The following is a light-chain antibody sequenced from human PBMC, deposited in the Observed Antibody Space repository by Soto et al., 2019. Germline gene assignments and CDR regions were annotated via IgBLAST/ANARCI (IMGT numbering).Light chain of an antibody. CDR1: QSISSW. CDR2: DAS. Sequence: SQMPQSPSTLSASVGDRVTITCRASQSISSWLAWYQQKPGKAPKLLIYDASSLESGVPSRFSGSGSGTEFTLTISSLQPDDFATYYCQQYNSYSWTFGQGTKVDIK. V-gene: IGKV1-5*01. CDR3: QQYNSYSWT. J-gene: IGKJ1*01.